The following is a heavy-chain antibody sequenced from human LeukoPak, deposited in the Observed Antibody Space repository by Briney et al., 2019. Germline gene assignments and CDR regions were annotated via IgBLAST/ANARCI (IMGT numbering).Heavy chain of an antibody. CDR3: ARGVYMVRGVIISLFDY. J-gene: IGHJ4*02. V-gene: IGHV1-18*01. Sequence: ASVKVSCKASGYTFTSYGISWVRQAPGQGLEWMGWINAYNGNTNYAQRLQGRVTMTTDTSTSTAYMELRSLRSDDTAVYYCARGVYMVRGVIISLFDYWGQGTLVTVSS. D-gene: IGHD3-10*01. CDR2: INAYNGNT. CDR1: GYTFTSYG.